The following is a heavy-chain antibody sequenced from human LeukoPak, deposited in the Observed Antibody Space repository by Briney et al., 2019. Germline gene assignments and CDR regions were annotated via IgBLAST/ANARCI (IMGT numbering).Heavy chain of an antibody. CDR3: MKESHPGFFSEGFDS. D-gene: IGHD3-3*02. J-gene: IGHJ4*01. Sequence: PGGSLRLSCAVSGFTFRDYGMHWARQTPGKGLEWVAFIRHDGSGRAYTDSLKGRFTVSRDNSENKLYLHMYSLGIEDTAVYFCMKESHPGFFSEGFDSWGQGTLVTVSS. CDR2: IRHDGSGR. CDR1: GFTFRDYG. V-gene: IGHV3-30*02.